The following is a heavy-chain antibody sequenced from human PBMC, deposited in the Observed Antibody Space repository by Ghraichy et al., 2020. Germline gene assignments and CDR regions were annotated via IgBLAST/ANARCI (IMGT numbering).Heavy chain of an antibody. CDR2: INPDGTIT. CDR1: GFILSSDW. V-gene: IGHV3-74*01. J-gene: IGHJ4*02. CDR3: TKGGSTALGD. Sequence: ETLSLTCAASGFILSSDWMHWVRQVPGKGLVWVSHINPDGTITNYVDSVKGRFTISRDIAKNTLYLQVNSLTVDDTALYYCTKGGSTALGDWGQGTLVAVSS. D-gene: IGHD3-16*01.